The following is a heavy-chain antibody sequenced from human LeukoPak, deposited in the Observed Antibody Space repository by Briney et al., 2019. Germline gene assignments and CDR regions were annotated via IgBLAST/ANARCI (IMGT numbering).Heavy chain of an antibody. Sequence: ASVTVSCKASGYTFTNDYLHWVRQAPGQGLEWMGMIYPRDGSTSYAQNFQGRVTVTRDTSTTTVHMELRGLRSEDTAVYYCARDQEGFDYWGQGTVVTVSS. CDR2: IYPRDGST. V-gene: IGHV1-46*01. CDR1: GYTFTNDY. CDR3: ARDQEGFDY. J-gene: IGHJ4*02.